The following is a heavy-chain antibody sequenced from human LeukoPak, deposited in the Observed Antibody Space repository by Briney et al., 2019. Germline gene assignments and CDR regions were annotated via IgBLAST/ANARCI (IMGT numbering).Heavy chain of an antibody. CDR1: GYTFNNNG. Sequence: ASVKVSCKASGYTFNNNGISWVRQAPGQGLEWVGWISAYNGDTNYAQKLQGRVTMTTDTSTSTAYMEVRSLGSDDTAVYYCARDGRFGELFDYWGQGTLVTVSS. CDR3: ARDGRFGELFDY. V-gene: IGHV1-18*01. D-gene: IGHD3-10*01. J-gene: IGHJ4*02. CDR2: ISAYNGDT.